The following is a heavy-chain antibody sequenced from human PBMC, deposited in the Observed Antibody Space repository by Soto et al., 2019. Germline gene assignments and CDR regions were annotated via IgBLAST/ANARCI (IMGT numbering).Heavy chain of an antibody. V-gene: IGHV1-46*01. CDR1: GYTFTSYY. Sequence: ASVKVSCKASGYTFTSYYMHWVRQAPGQGLEWMGIINPSGGSTSYAQKFQGRVTMTRDTSTSTVYMELSSLRSEDTTVYYCARGDFWSGFRPDYYGMDVWGQGTTVTVSS. CDR2: INPSGGST. D-gene: IGHD3-3*01. J-gene: IGHJ6*02. CDR3: ARGDFWSGFRPDYYGMDV.